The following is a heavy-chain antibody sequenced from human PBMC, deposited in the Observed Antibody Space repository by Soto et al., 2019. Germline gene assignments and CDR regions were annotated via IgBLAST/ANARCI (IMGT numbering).Heavy chain of an antibody. Sequence: EVQLVESGGGLVQPGGSLRLSCAASGFTFSSYWMSWVRQAPGKGLEWVANIKQDGSEKYYVDSVKGRLTISRDNANNSLYLQMNSLRAEDAAVYYCARDPNIVLVPAALRSYYYYYGMDVWGQGTTVTVSS. D-gene: IGHD2-2*01. V-gene: IGHV3-7*01. J-gene: IGHJ6*02. CDR1: GFTFSSYW. CDR3: ARDPNIVLVPAALRSYYYYYGMDV. CDR2: IKQDGSEK.